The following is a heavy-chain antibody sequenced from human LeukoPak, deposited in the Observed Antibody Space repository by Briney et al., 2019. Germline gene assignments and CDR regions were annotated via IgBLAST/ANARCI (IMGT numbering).Heavy chain of an antibody. CDR3: ARDDIVGATPWYFDL. J-gene: IGHJ2*01. CDR2: ISSSSSYK. V-gene: IGHV3-21*01. CDR1: GFTFSSYG. D-gene: IGHD1-26*01. Sequence: GGSLRLSCAASGFTFSSYGMNWVRQAPGKGLEWVSSISSSSSYKYYADSVKGRFTISRDNAKNSLYLQMNSLRAEDTAVYYCARDDIVGATPWYFDLWGRGTLVTVSS.